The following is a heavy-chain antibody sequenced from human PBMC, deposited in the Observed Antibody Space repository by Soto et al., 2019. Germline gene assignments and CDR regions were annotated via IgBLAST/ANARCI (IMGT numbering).Heavy chain of an antibody. Sequence: SETLSLTCTVSGGCITSGNYYWSWIRQPRGQGLEWIGYICYGGSTFYNPSLKSRITLSEDMSKNQFSLNLSSVTAADAAVYYCARYGGSTSCLNYDYWGQGILVTVSS. CDR1: GGCITSGNYY. J-gene: IGHJ4*02. CDR2: ICYGGST. V-gene: IGHV4-30-4*01. D-gene: IGHD2-2*01. CDR3: ARYGGSTSCLNYDY.